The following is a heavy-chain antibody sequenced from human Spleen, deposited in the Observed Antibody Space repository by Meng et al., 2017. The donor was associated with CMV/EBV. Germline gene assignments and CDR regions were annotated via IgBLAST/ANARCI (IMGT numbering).Heavy chain of an antibody. CDR1: GYGFIDYS. V-gene: IGHV1-2*02. CDR2: INPKTVNT. J-gene: IGHJ6*02. D-gene: IGHD1-20*01. Sequence: ASVKVSCKASGYGFIDYSIHWVRQAPGQGLEWMGWINPKTVNTKYAQRFQDRVTMTGDTSISTTYMELSRLRSEDTAVYYCARGAITGNYGMDVWGQGTTVTVSS. CDR3: ARGAITGNYGMDV.